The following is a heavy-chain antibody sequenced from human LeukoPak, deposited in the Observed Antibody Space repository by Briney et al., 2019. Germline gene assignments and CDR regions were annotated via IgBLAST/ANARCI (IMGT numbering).Heavy chain of an antibody. D-gene: IGHD5-18*01. CDR2: FSAYNGNT. CDR1: GYTFTTYG. V-gene: IGHV1-18*01. J-gene: IGHJ6*02. Sequence: GASVKVSCKASGYTFTTYGISWVRQAPGQGLEWMGWFSAYNGNTNYAQKLQGRVTMTTDTSTSTAYMELRSLRSDDTAVYYCARDLRRPGPMVMYCYYGMDVWGQGTTVTVSS. CDR3: ARDLRRPGPMVMYCYYGMDV.